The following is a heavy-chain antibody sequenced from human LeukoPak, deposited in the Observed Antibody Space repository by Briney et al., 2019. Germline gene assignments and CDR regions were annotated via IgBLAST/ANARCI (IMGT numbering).Heavy chain of an antibody. CDR1: GFTFDTYS. V-gene: IGHV3-21*01. J-gene: IGHJ6*03. D-gene: IGHD1-26*01. CDR3: ARDKSGSYDRYMDV. CDR2: ISSRSTYI. Sequence: PGGSLRLSCAASGFTFDTYSMDWVRQAPGKGLEWVSSISSRSTYIYYADSVKGRFTISRDNANNSLHLQMNSLRAEDTAVYYCARDKSGSYDRYMDVWGTGTTVTVSS.